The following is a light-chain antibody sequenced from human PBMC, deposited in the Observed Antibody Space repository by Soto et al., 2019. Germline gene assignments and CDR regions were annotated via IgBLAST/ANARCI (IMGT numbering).Light chain of an antibody. CDR3: QQYGSSPLT. V-gene: IGKV3-20*01. CDR1: QSVSSSY. J-gene: IGKJ4*01. Sequence: EIVLTQSPGTLSLSPGERATLSCRASQSVSSSYLAWYQQKPGQAPRLLIYGASSRATGSPDRFSGSGSGTDFTITISRLEPEDFAVYYCQQYGSSPLTFGGGNKGDIK. CDR2: GAS.